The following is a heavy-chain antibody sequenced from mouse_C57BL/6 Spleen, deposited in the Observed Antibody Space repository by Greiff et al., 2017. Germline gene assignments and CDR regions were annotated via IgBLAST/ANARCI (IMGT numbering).Heavy chain of an antibody. V-gene: IGHV5-16*01. CDR3: ARDQGYSNYVGAMDY. CDR2: INYDGSST. D-gene: IGHD2-5*01. Sequence: EVHLVESEGGLVQPGSSMKLSCTASGFTFSDYYMAWVRQVPEKGLEWVANINYDGSSTYYLDSLKSRFIISRDNAKNILYLQMSSLKSEDTATYYCARDQGYSNYVGAMDYWGQGTSVTVSS. J-gene: IGHJ4*01. CDR1: GFTFSDYY.